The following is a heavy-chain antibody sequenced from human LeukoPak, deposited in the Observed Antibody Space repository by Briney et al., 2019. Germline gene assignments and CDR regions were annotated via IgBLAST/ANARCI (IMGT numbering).Heavy chain of an antibody. CDR3: AREDMGFDY. Sequence: GASVKVSCKASGYTSTSYDINWVRQATGQGLEWMGWMNPNSGNTGYAQKLQGRVTMTTDTSTSTAYMELRSLRSDDTAVYYCAREDMGFDYWGQGTLVTVSS. CDR1: GYTSTSYD. CDR2: MNPNSGNT. D-gene: IGHD2-15*01. V-gene: IGHV1-8*02. J-gene: IGHJ4*02.